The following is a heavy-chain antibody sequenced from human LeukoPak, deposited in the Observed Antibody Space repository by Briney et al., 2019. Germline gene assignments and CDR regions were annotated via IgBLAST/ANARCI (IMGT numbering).Heavy chain of an antibody. Sequence: GGSLRLSCAASGFTFSSYAMSWVRQAPGKGLEWVSAISGSGGSTYYADSVKGRFTISRDNSKNTLYLQMNSLRAEDTAVYYCAKKGYYDGSGYYMYYFDHWGQGTLVTVSS. CDR2: ISGSGGST. V-gene: IGHV3-23*01. J-gene: IGHJ4*02. CDR3: AKKGYYDGSGYYMYYFDH. CDR1: GFTFSSYA. D-gene: IGHD3-22*01.